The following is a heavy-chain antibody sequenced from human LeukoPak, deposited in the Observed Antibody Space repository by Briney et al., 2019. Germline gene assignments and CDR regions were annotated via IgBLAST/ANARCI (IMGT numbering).Heavy chain of an antibody. CDR3: ARDSIRQQLYYFDY. V-gene: IGHV3-30*02. CDR1: GFTFSSYD. D-gene: IGHD6-13*01. J-gene: IGHJ4*02. Sequence: GVSLRLSCAASGFTFSSYDMHWVRQAPGKGLEWVTFMQYDGSIEYYADSVKGRFTISRDNSKNTLYLQMDSLRADDTAVYFCARDSIRQQLYYFDYWGRGTLVTVSS. CDR2: MQYDGSIE.